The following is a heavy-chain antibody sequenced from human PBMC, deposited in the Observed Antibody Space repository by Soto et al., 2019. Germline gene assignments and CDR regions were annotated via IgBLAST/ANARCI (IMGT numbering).Heavy chain of an antibody. V-gene: IGHV4-38-2*02. Sequence: PSETLSLTCAVSGYSISSGYYWGWIRQPPGKGLEWIGSIYHSGSTYYNPSLKSRVTISVETSKTQFSLKLSSVTAADTAVYYCAREFGQWLVLDYYYGMDVWGQGTTVTVSS. CDR2: IYHSGST. CDR3: AREFGQWLVLDYYYGMDV. CDR1: GYSISSGYY. D-gene: IGHD6-19*01. J-gene: IGHJ6*02.